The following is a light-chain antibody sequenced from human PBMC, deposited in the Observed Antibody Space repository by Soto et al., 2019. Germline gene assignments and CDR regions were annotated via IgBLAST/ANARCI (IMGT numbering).Light chain of an antibody. CDR3: QQYNSYLYT. CDR2: AAS. CDR1: QGIRNY. V-gene: IGKV1-27*01. Sequence: DRQVTQSPSSLSASVGDRFTITCLASQGIRNYLEWYQQKPGKVPKLLIYAASTLQSGVPSRFSGSGSGTEFTLTISSLPPDDFAPYYCQQYNSYLYTFGQGTKVDIK. J-gene: IGKJ2*01.